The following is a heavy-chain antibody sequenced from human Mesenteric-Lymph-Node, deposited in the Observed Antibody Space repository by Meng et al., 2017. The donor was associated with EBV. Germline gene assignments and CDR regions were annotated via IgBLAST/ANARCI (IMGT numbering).Heavy chain of an antibody. V-gene: IGHV4-61*01. CDR3: ARENPARGNWFDP. J-gene: IGHJ5*02. CDR1: GGSVSSTSYY. Sequence: QFQLTQWGAGLLKPSELLSLTCTVSGGSVSSTSYYWSWIRQPPGKRLEWIGYVYYSGSTNYNPSLKSRVTISVDTSKNQFSLNLYSVTAADTAVYYCARENPARGNWFDPWGQGALVTVSS. CDR2: VYYSGST. D-gene: IGHD3-10*01.